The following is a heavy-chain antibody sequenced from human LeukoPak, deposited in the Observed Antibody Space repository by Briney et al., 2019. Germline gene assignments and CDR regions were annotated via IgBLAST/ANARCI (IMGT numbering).Heavy chain of an antibody. V-gene: IGHV3-21*01. CDR3: ARELGLRFLEWSPSSYGMDV. J-gene: IGHJ6*02. D-gene: IGHD3-3*01. CDR1: GFTFSSYS. CDR2: ISSSSSYI. Sequence: GGSLRLSCAASGFTFSSYSMNWVRQAPGKGLEWVSSISSSSSYIYYADSVKGRFIISRDNAKNSLYLQMNSLRAEDTAVYYCARELGLRFLEWSPSSYGMDVWGQGTTVTVSS.